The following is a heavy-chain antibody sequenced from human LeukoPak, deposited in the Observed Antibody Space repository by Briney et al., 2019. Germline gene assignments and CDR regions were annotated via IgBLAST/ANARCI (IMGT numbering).Heavy chain of an antibody. V-gene: IGHV1-2*02. D-gene: IGHD6-19*01. CDR1: GYTFTGYY. CDR2: INPNSGGT. Sequence: ASVKVSCKASGYTFTGYYMHWVRRAPGQGLEWMGWINPNSGGTNYAQKFQGRVTMTRDTSISTAYMELSRLRSDDTAVYYCARLQWLVRAFDYWGQGTLVTVSS. J-gene: IGHJ4*02. CDR3: ARLQWLVRAFDY.